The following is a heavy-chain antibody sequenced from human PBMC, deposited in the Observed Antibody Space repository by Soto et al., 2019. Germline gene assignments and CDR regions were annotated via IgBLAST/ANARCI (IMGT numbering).Heavy chain of an antibody. V-gene: IGHV4-30-4*01. J-gene: IGHJ3*02. CDR1: GGSISSGHYY. Sequence: QVHLQESGPGLVKPSQTLSLTCTVSGGSISSGHYYWSWIRQPPGKGLEWIGYIYYSGSTYYNPSLKIRLSISVDTSKNQFSLKLRSVTAADTAVYYCSRATRRITIFGVVPEMSFDIWGQGTMVTVSS. D-gene: IGHD3-3*01. CDR2: IYYSGST. CDR3: SRATRRITIFGVVPEMSFDI.